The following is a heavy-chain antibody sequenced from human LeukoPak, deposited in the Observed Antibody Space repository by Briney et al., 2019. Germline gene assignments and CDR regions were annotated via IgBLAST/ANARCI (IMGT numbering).Heavy chain of an antibody. CDR2: INPNTGGT. Sequence: ASVKVSCKASGYSFTAHYIHWVRQAPGQGLEWMGSINPNTGGTNYAEKFQGRVTMTSDTSTTTAYMGLSSLSSDDTAVYFCSRSSAAAGAVGYWGQGTLATVSS. J-gene: IGHJ4*02. D-gene: IGHD6-13*01. V-gene: IGHV1-2*02. CDR1: GYSFTAHY. CDR3: SRSSAAAGAVGY.